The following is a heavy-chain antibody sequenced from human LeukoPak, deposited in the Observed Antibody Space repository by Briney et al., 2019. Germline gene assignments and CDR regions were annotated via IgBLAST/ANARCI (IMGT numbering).Heavy chain of an antibody. D-gene: IGHD3-3*01. V-gene: IGHV1-46*01. J-gene: IGHJ3*02. Sequence: EASVKVSCKASGYTFTSYYMHWVRQAPGQGLEWMGIINPSGGSTSYAQKFQGRVTMTRDTSTSTVYMELSSLRSEDTAVYYCALLGNTIFGVATNAFDIWGQGTMVTVSS. CDR3: ALLGNTIFGVATNAFDI. CDR1: GYTFTSYY. CDR2: INPSGGST.